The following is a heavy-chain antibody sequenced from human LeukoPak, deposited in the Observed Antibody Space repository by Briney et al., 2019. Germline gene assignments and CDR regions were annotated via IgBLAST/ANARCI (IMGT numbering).Heavy chain of an antibody. J-gene: IGHJ4*02. D-gene: IGHD3-22*01. Sequence: SETLSLTCTVSGGSISSYYWSWIRQPPGKGLEWIGEINHSGSTNYSPSLKSRVTISVDTSKKQFSLKLSSVTAADTAVYYCARGIPGYYDTSGYYFDYWGQGTLVTVSS. CDR1: GGSISSYY. V-gene: IGHV4-34*01. CDR2: INHSGST. CDR3: ARGIPGYYDTSGYYFDY.